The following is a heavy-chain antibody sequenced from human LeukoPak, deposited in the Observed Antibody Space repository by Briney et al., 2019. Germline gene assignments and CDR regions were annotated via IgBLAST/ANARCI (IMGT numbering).Heavy chain of an antibody. Sequence: PGGSLRLSCAASGFTFSSYAMSWVRQAPGKGLEWVSAISGSGGSTYYADSVKGRFTISRDNSKNTLYLRMNSLRAEDTAVYYCVREGPRGLAFDIWGQGTMVTVSS. CDR2: ISGSGGST. V-gene: IGHV3-23*01. J-gene: IGHJ3*02. D-gene: IGHD3/OR15-3a*01. CDR1: GFTFSSYA. CDR3: VREGPRGLAFDI.